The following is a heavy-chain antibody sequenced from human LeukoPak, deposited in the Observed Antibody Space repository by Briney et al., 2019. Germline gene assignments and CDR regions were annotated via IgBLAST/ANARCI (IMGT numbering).Heavy chain of an antibody. Sequence: GGSLRLSCAASGFTVSSNYMSWVRQAPGKGLEWVSVIYSGGSTYYADSVKGRFTIPRDNSKNTLYLQMNSLRAEDTAVYYCARGLAAAGDAFDIWGQGTMVTVSS. J-gene: IGHJ3*02. V-gene: IGHV3-53*01. CDR2: IYSGGST. CDR3: ARGLAAAGDAFDI. CDR1: GFTVSSNY. D-gene: IGHD6-13*01.